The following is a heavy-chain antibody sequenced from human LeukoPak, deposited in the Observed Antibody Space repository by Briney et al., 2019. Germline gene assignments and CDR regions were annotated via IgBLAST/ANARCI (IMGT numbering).Heavy chain of an antibody. J-gene: IGHJ6*03. CDR3: AKMEGQRLYDYCMDV. V-gene: IGHV3-23*01. D-gene: IGHD3-3*01. CDR2: MSGSGYYT. CDR1: GFTFSSYA. Sequence: GGSLRLSCAASGFTFSSYAMSWVRQAPGKGLEWVSAMSGSGYYTYYVESVKGRFTISRDNSENTLYLHMNSLRADDTAVYYCAKMEGQRLYDYCMDVWGRGTTVTVSS.